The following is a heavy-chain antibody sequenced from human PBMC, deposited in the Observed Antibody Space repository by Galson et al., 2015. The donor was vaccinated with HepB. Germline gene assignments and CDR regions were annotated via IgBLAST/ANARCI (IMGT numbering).Heavy chain of an antibody. CDR1: GFRFSEFY. CDR3: GRAAGWVDP. V-gene: IGHV3-11*01. Sequence: SLRLSCAASGFRFSEFYMTWIRQAPGKGLRWISYISGSGTTTYYADSVKGRFTVSRDNSKNSLYLQINSLRAEDTAVYYCGRAAGWVDPWGQGTLVTVSS. J-gene: IGHJ5*02. CDR2: ISGSGTTT.